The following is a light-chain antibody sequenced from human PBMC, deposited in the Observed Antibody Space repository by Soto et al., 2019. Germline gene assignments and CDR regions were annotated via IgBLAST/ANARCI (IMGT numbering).Light chain of an antibody. J-gene: IGKJ5*01. V-gene: IGKV4-1*01. CDR2: WAS. CDR1: QSVLYSSNNKNY. CDR3: QQYYSPPIT. Sequence: DIVMTQSPDSLAVSLGERATINCKSSQSVLYSSNNKNYLAWYQQKPGQPPKLLVYWASTRESGVPDRFSGSASGTDFTLTISSLQAEDVAVYYCQQYYSPPITFGQGTRLEI.